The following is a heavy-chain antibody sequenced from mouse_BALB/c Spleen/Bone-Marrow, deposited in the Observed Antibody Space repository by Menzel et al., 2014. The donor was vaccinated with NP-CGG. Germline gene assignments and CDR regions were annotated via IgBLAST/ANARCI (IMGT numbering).Heavy chain of an antibody. Sequence: DVHLVESAGGLVQPGDSLRLSCATSGFTFSDFYMEWVRQPPGKRLEWIAASRNKAKYYTTEYSASVKGRFIVSRDTSQSVLYLQMNALRAEDTAIYYCARDVGYGNYFVYWGQGTLVTVSA. D-gene: IGHD2-10*02. CDR2: SRNKAKYYTT. CDR1: GFTFSDFY. V-gene: IGHV7-1*02. J-gene: IGHJ3*01. CDR3: ARDVGYGNYFVY.